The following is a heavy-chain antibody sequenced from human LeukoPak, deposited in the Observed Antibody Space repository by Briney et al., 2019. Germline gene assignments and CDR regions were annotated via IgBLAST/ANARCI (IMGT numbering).Heavy chain of an antibody. CDR1: GFTFTTYA. V-gene: IGHV3-23*01. Sequence: GGSLRLSCAASGFTFTTYAMSWVRQAPGKGLEWVSGISNSGGSTYYADSVKGRFTISRDNSKSTLYLQMNSLRAEDTAVYYCAEYYYYDSSGYQQYYFDYWGQGTLVTVSS. CDR2: ISNSGGST. CDR3: AEYYYYDSSGYQQYYFDY. J-gene: IGHJ4*02. D-gene: IGHD3-22*01.